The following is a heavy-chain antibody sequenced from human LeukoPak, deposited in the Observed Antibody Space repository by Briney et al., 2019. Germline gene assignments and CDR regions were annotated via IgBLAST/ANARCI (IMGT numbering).Heavy chain of an antibody. Sequence: PGGSLRLSCAAPGFTFSGHAMSWVRQAPGKGLNWLSTITGGAENTYYADSVKGRFTISRDNAENSLYLQMNSLRVEDTAVYYCARGSAWERGSYDYWGQGTLVTVSS. CDR1: GFTFSGHA. D-gene: IGHD1-26*01. CDR2: ITGGAENT. V-gene: IGHV3-23*01. J-gene: IGHJ4*02. CDR3: ARGSAWERGSYDY.